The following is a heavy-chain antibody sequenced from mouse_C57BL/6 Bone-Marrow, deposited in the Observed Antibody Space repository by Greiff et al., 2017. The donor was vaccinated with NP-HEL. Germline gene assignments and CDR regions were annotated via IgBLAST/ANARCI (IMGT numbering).Heavy chain of an antibody. V-gene: IGHV1-82*01. Sequence: VKLVESGPELVKPGASVQISCKASGYAFSSSWMNWVKQRPGKGLEWIGRIYPGDGDTNYNGKFKGKATLTADKSSSTAYMQLSSLTSEDSAVYFCARGPYGGYFDVWGTGTTVTVSS. J-gene: IGHJ1*03. D-gene: IGHD1-1*01. CDR1: GYAFSSSW. CDR2: IYPGDGDT. CDR3: ARGPYGGYFDV.